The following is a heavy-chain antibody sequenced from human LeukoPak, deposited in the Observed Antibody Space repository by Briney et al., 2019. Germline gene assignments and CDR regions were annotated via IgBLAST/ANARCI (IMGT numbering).Heavy chain of an antibody. D-gene: IGHD1-1*01. J-gene: IGHJ4*02. CDR1: GYTFTSYD. CDR3: ARTSTGTRGGYDV. Sequence: ASVKVSCKASGYTFTSYDINWVRQASGQGLEWMGWINPNSGNTGFTQKFQGRITVTRSTSISTAYMELSSLTSDDTAVYYCARTSTGTRGGYDVWGQGTLVTVSS. CDR2: INPNSGNT. V-gene: IGHV1-8*01.